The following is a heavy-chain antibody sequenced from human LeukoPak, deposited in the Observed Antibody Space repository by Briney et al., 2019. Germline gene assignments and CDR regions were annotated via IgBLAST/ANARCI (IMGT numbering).Heavy chain of an antibody. V-gene: IGHV4-34*01. CDR2: INHSGST. D-gene: IGHD6-19*01. Sequence: PSEPLSLTCAVYGGSFSGYYWSWIRQPPGKGLEWIGEINHSGSTNYNASLKSRVTISVDTSKNQFSLKLSSVTAADTAVYYCANLDSSGWYRRFDPWGQGTLVTVSS. CDR1: GGSFSGYY. J-gene: IGHJ5*02. CDR3: ANLDSSGWYRRFDP.